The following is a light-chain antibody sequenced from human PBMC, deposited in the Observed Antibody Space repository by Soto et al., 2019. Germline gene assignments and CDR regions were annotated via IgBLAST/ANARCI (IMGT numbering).Light chain of an antibody. Sequence: IPMTQSPSTLSGSVGDRFTITCRASQTISSWLAWYQQKPGKAPKLLIYKASTLKSGVPSRFSGSGSGTEFTLTISSLQPDDFATYYCQQYNSYSAAFGQGTKVDIK. CDR1: QTISSW. V-gene: IGKV1-5*03. J-gene: IGKJ1*01. CDR3: QQYNSYSAA. CDR2: KAS.